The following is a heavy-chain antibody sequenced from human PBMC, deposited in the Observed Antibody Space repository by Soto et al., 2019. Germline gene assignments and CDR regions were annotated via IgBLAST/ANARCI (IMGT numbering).Heavy chain of an antibody. J-gene: IGHJ4*02. V-gene: IGHV4-59*01. CDR3: ARLSQTSGNWALDY. D-gene: IGHD7-27*01. CDR1: GVTISTYY. CDR2: SYHSGTT. Sequence: SETLSLTCAVSGVTISTYYLSWIRQPPGKGLEWIGYSYHSGTTNYNPSLKSRVTISVDTSKKQFSLKVSSVTATDTAVYYCARLSQTSGNWALDYSGQGTLVTVSS.